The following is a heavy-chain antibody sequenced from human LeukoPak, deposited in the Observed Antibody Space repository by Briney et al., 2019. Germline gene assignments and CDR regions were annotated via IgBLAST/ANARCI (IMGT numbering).Heavy chain of an antibody. CDR3: ATIPH. CDR1: GGTFISDA. Sequence: EASVKVSSKASGGTFISDAIRWVRQAPGQGHERMAGIITIFGTANYAQKFQGRVTITADKSTSTAYMDLSSLRSEVSALYYCATIPHWGQGTLVTVSS. J-gene: IGHJ4*02. CDR2: IITIFGTA. D-gene: IGHD2-2*02. V-gene: IGHV1-69*06.